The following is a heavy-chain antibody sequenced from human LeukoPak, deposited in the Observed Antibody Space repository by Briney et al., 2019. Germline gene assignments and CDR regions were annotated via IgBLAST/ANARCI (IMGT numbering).Heavy chain of an antibody. V-gene: IGHV3-21*01. CDR1: GFTFSSYS. J-gene: IGHJ4*02. CDR2: ISSSTNYI. D-gene: IGHD4-17*01. CDR3: ARDYYGDYYFDY. Sequence: PGGSLRLSCAASGFTFSSYSMNWVRQAPGKGLEWLSSISSSTNYIYYADSVKGRFTISRDNAKSSLYLHINSLRAEDTAVYYCARDYYGDYYFDYWGQGSLVTVSS.